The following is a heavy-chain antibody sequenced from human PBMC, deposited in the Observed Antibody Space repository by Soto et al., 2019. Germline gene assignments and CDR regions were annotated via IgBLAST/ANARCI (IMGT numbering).Heavy chain of an antibody. V-gene: IGHV1-69*06. CDR1: GGTFSSYG. CDR2: IIPIFGSP. CDR3: ARDKMIDDYGLGTYDY. Sequence: GASVKVSCKASGGTFSSYGISWVLQAPGQGLEWMGGIIPIFGSPDYAQTLQGRVTMTADTSTSTVYLELRGLRPDDTAVYFCARDKMIDDYGLGTYDYWGQGTTVTVS. D-gene: IGHD3-10*01. J-gene: IGHJ4*02.